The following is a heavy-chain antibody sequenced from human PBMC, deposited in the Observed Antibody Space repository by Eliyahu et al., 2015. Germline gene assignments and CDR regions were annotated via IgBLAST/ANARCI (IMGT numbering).Heavy chain of an antibody. D-gene: IGHD2-21*01. CDR3: ASCYSGWFDP. CDR2: IYYSGST. J-gene: IGHJ5*02. CDR1: GGSINSPNHY. Sequence: QLQESGPGLVKPSETLSLTCTVXGGSINSPNHYWGXIRQAPGKGLEWIGNIYYSGSTHYNPSLKSRVIISVDTSKNLFSLNLTSLTAADTAIYYCASCYSGWFDPWGQGTLVTVSS. V-gene: IGHV4-39*01.